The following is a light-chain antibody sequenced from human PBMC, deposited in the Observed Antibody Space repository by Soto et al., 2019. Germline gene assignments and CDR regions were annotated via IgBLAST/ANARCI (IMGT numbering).Light chain of an antibody. CDR3: QQHTNWPPSIT. Sequence: EIVLTQSPATLSLSPGERATLSCRASQSVTTYLAWYQQKHGQSPRLVIYGASNRAAGIPARFSGSGSGTDFTLTISSLEPEDFAVYFCQQHTNWPPSITFGQGTRLESK. J-gene: IGKJ5*01. V-gene: IGKV3-11*01. CDR1: QSVTTY. CDR2: GAS.